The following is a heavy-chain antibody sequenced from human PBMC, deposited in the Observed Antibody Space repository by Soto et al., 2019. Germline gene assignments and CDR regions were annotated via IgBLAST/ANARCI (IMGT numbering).Heavy chain of an antibody. J-gene: IGHJ6*02. CDR2: ISGNLSTT. V-gene: IGHV3-23*01. Sequence: GGSLRLSCAASGFTFSTYAMTWVRQAPGKGLEWVSAISGNLSTTFYADSVRGRFTISRDNSKNMLFLHMHSLRAEDSAVYYCSIIIIPAADYYYGMDVWGQGTTVTVS. CDR1: GFTFSTYA. D-gene: IGHD2-2*01. CDR3: SIIIIPAADYYYGMDV.